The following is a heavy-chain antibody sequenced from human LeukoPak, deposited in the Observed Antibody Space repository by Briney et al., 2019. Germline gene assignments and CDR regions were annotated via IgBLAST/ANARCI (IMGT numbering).Heavy chain of an antibody. V-gene: IGHV1-69*06. Sequence: SVKVSFKASGGTFSSYAISWVRQAPGQGLEWMGGIIPVFGTANYAQKFQGRVTITADKSTSTAYMELRSLRSDDTAVYYCARLTYDTSVYYYYYFYMDVWGKGTTVTISS. CDR2: IIPVFGTA. J-gene: IGHJ6*03. CDR1: GGTFSSYA. CDR3: ARLTYDTSVYYYYYFYMDV. D-gene: IGHD3-22*01.